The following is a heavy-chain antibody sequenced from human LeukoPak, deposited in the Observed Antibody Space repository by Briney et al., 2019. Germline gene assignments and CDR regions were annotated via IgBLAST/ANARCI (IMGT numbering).Heavy chain of an antibody. D-gene: IGHD3-22*01. CDR2: INHSGST. J-gene: IGHJ4*02. Sequence: SETLSLTCTVSGGSISSSSSYWGWIRQPPGKGLEWIGEINHSGSTHYNPSLKSRVTISVDTSKNQFSLNLNSVTAADTAVYYCARGPDFYDSSGYYPIWGQGTLVTVSS. CDR1: GGSISSSSSY. CDR3: ARGPDFYDSSGYYPI. V-gene: IGHV4-39*07.